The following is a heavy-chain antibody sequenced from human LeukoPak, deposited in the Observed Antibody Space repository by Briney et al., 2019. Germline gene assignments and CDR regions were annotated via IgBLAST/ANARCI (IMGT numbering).Heavy chain of an antibody. D-gene: IGHD3-3*01. J-gene: IGHJ4*02. V-gene: IGHV4-59*01. CDR2: IYYSEST. Sequence: SETLSLTCTVCGGPISSYYWSRIRRPPGKGLEWIGYIYYSESTNYNPSLKSRVTISVDTSKNQFSLKLSSVTAADTAVYYCARDLRDYDFWGGYSDWGQGTLATVSS. CDR3: ARDLRDYDFWGGYSD. CDR1: GGPISSYY.